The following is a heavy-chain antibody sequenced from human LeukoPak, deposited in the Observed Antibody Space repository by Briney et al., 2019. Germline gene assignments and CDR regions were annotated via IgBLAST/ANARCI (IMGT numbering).Heavy chain of an antibody. D-gene: IGHD2-21*02. J-gene: IGHJ5*02. CDR3: ARDMTAGGWFDP. V-gene: IGHV4-59*02. Sequence: SETLSLTCSVSGGSVSSYYWSWIRQSPEKKLEWIGFVYYTGTTNYNPSLKSRVTISLDTSKNQVSLKLSSVTAADTAVYYCARDMTAGGWFDPWGQGTLVTVSS. CDR1: GGSVSSYY. CDR2: VYYTGTT.